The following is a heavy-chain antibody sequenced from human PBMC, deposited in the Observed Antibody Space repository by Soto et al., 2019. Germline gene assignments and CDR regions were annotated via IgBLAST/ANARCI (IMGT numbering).Heavy chain of an antibody. CDR3: ARGDYYDIHDY. Sequence: GASVKVSCKASGYTFTSYAIHWVRQAPGQRLKWMGWINAGNGNTKYSQKFQGRVTITRDTSASTAYMELSSLRSEDTAVYYCARGDYYDIHDYWGQGTLVTVSS. CDR1: GYTFTSYA. CDR2: INAGNGNT. V-gene: IGHV1-3*01. J-gene: IGHJ4*02. D-gene: IGHD3-22*01.